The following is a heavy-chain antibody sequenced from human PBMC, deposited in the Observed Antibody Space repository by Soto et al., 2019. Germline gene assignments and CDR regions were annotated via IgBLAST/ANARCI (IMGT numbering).Heavy chain of an antibody. CDR1: GGSFSGYY. CDR3: ARRSQVAATYYYYGMDV. V-gene: IGHV4-34*01. Sequence: PSETLSLTCAVYGGSFSGYYWSWIRQPPGKGLEWIGEINHSGSTNYNPSLKSRVTISVDRSKTQFSLKLSSVTAADTAVYYCARRSQVAATYYYYGMDVWGQGTTVTVSS. CDR2: INHSGST. J-gene: IGHJ6*02. D-gene: IGHD2-15*01.